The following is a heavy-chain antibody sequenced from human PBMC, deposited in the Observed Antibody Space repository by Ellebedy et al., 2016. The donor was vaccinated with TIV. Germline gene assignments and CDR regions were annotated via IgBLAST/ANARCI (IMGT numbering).Heavy chain of an antibody. V-gene: IGHV3-30*03. J-gene: IGHJ4*02. Sequence: GGSLRLXCAASGFTFSSYGMHWVRQAPGKGLEWVAVISYDGSNKYYADSVKGRFTISRDNSKNTLYLQMNSLRAEDTAVYYCARDNGYFDWLLYYFDYWGQGTLVTVSP. D-gene: IGHD3-9*01. CDR2: ISYDGSNK. CDR1: GFTFSSYG. CDR3: ARDNGYFDWLLYYFDY.